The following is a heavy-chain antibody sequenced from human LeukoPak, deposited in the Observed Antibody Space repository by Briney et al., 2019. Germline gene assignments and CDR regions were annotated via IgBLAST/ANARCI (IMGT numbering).Heavy chain of an antibody. J-gene: IGHJ4*02. CDR2: IYYSGST. D-gene: IGHD5-18*01. Sequence: SETLSLTCTVSGGSISSGGYYWSWIRQHPGRGLECIGYIYYSGSTYYNPSLKSRVTISVDTSKNQFSLKLSSVTAADTAVYYCARDIRDTRGFDYWGQGTLVTVSS. V-gene: IGHV4-31*03. CDR1: GGSISSGGYY. CDR3: ARDIRDTRGFDY.